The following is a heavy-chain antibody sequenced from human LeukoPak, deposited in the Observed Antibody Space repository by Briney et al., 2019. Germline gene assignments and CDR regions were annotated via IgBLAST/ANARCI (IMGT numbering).Heavy chain of an antibody. CDR1: GFTFSSYA. Sequence: GGSLRLSCVASGFTFSSYAMSWVRETPARGLEWVSSLRGNGDAFYADSVKGRFTLSRDESRNTVYLQLNKLRVEDMAIYYCAKASWVSTADAVLWGQGTVVTVSS. J-gene: IGHJ4*02. D-gene: IGHD3-16*01. CDR3: AKASWVSTADAVL. V-gene: IGHV3-23*01. CDR2: LRGNGDA.